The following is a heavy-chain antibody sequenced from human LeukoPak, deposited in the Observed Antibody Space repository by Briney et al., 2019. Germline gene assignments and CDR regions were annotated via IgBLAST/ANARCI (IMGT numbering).Heavy chain of an antibody. V-gene: IGHV3-21*01. CDR3: ARGRDGYNYWGGRAHDY. D-gene: IGHD5-24*01. CDR2: ISSSSSYI. CDR1: GFTFSSYT. Sequence: KTGGSLRLSCAASGFTFSSYTMNWVRQAPGKGLEWVSYISSSSSYIYYADSVKGRFTISRDNAKNSLYLQMNSLRAEDTAVYYCARGRDGYNYWGGRAHDYWGQGTLVTVSS. J-gene: IGHJ4*02.